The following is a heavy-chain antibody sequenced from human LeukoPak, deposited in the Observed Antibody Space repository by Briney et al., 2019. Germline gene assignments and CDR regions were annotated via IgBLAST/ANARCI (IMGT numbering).Heavy chain of an antibody. D-gene: IGHD3-3*01. CDR1: GFTFGDYA. J-gene: IGHJ4*02. Sequence: GGSLRLSCTASGFTFGDYAMSWVRQAPGKGLEWVGFIRSKAYGGTTEYAASVKGRFTISRDDSKSIAYLQMNSLKTEDTAVYYCTRDRSTGRFLEWLPLGYWGQGTLVTVSS. CDR3: TRDRSTGRFLEWLPLGY. V-gene: IGHV3-49*04. CDR2: IRSKAYGGTT.